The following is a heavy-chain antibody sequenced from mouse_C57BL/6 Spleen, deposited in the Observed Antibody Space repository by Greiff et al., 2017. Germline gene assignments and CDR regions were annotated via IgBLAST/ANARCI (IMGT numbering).Heavy chain of an antibody. Sequence: VQLKESGPGLVKPSQSLSLTCSVTGYSITSGYYWNWIRQFPGNKLEWMGYISYDGSNNYNPSLKNRISITRDTSKNQFFLKLNSVTTEDTATYYCARGGDGYYNQAWFAYWGQGTLVTVSA. V-gene: IGHV3-6*01. J-gene: IGHJ3*01. D-gene: IGHD2-3*01. CDR1: GYSITSGYY. CDR2: ISYDGSN. CDR3: ARGGDGYYNQAWFAY.